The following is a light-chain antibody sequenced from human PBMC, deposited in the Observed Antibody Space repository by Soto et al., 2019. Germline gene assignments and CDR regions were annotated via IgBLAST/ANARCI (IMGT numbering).Light chain of an antibody. V-gene: IGLV2-14*01. J-gene: IGLJ2*01. CDR2: DVS. Sequence: QSALTQPASVSGSPRQSITISCTGTSSDVGGYNYVSWYQQHPGKAPKLLIYDVSHRPSGVSNRFSGSKSGNTASLTISGLQAEDEADYYCSSYTTGDTLVFGGGTKLTVL. CDR3: SSYTTGDTLV. CDR1: SSDVGGYNY.